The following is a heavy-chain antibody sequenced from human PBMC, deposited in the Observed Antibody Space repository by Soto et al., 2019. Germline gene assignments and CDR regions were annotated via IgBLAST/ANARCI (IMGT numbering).Heavy chain of an antibody. CDR1: EFSINNFE. J-gene: IGHJ6*02. V-gene: IGHV3-48*03. CDR3: ARARRMLPAAAKSFGLDV. D-gene: IGHD2-2*01. CDR2: LSTSGGTI. Sequence: VESGGGSVKPGGSLRLSCAASEFSINNFEVNWVRQAPGEGLQWIAYLSTSGGTIYHADSVKGRFIISIDDGNISAQLQMTCLITEDTAVYYCARARRMLPAAAKSFGLDVWGQGTTVTVTS.